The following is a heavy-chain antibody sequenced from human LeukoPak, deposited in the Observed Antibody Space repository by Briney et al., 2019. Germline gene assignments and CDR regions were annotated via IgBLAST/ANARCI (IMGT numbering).Heavy chain of an antibody. J-gene: IGHJ4*02. Sequence: ASMKVSCKASGYTFTSYGISWVRQAPGQGLEWMGWISAYNGNTNSAQKLQGRVTMTTDTSTSTAYMELRSLRSDDTAVYYCARGRKDYGDYYFDSWGQGTLVTVSS. CDR2: ISAYNGNT. V-gene: IGHV1-18*01. CDR3: ARGRKDYGDYYFDS. CDR1: GYTFTSYG. D-gene: IGHD4-17*01.